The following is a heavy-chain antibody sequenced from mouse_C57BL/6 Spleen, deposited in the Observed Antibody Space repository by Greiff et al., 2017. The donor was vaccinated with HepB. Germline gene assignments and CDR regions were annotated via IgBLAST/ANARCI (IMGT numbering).Heavy chain of an antibody. CDR2: ISSGSSTI. J-gene: IGHJ1*03. Sequence: EVQRVESGGGLVKPGGSLKLSCAASGFTFSDYGMRWVRQAPEKGLEWVAYISSGSSTIYYADTVKGRCTISRDKAKNTLFQQMTSLRSEDAAMYYCARRGEDWYFGVWGTGTTVTVSS. V-gene: IGHV5-17*01. CDR1: GFTFSDYG. CDR3: ARRGEDWYFGV.